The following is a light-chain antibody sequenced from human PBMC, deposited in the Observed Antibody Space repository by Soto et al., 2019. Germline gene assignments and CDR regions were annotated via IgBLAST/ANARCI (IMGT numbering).Light chain of an antibody. V-gene: IGLV2-23*02. CDR1: RRDIGSYNF. Sequence: QSALTQPASVSGSPGQSIAISCSGARRDIGSYNFVSWYQQHPGKAPKLMISAVNKLHSRISNRLSGSKSGNTASLTMSGIQGEHEADYYCCSFAGSGTGVFGTGTKLTVL. J-gene: IGLJ1*01. CDR3: CSFAGSGTGV. CDR2: AVN.